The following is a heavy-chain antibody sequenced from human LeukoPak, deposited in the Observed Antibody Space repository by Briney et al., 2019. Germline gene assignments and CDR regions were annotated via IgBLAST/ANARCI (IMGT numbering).Heavy chain of an antibody. Sequence: SETLSLTCTVSGGSISSYYWSWIRQPPGKGPEWIGYIYYSGSTNYNPSLKGRVTISVDTSKNQFSLKLSSVTAADTAVYYCAREDGDTAMVPWGQGTLVTVSS. CDR3: AREDGDTAMVP. J-gene: IGHJ5*02. V-gene: IGHV4-59*01. CDR2: IYYSGST. D-gene: IGHD5-18*01. CDR1: GGSISSYY.